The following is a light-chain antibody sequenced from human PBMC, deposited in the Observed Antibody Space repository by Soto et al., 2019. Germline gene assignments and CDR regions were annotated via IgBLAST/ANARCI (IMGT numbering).Light chain of an antibody. CDR2: EVT. J-gene: IGLJ3*02. CDR1: SSDVGAYDY. V-gene: IGLV2-8*01. Sequence: QSALSQPPSASGSPGQSVTISCTGTSSDVGAYDYVSWYQQYPGKAPKLMIYEVTKRPSGVPDRFSGSKSGNTASLTVSGLQAEDEAEYYCSSYAGSNKFVVFGGGTKLTVL. CDR3: SSYAGSNKFVV.